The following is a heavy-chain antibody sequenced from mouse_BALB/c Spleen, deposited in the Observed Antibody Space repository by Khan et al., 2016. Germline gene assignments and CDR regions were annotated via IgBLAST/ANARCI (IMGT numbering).Heavy chain of an antibody. Sequence: EVELVESGGGLVKPGGSLKLSCAASGFTFSSYAMSWVRQTPEKRLEWVVSISSGGSTYYPDSVKGRFTISRDNARNILNLQMSSLRSEDRAMYFCAREDYGNYGDYVDNWGQGSTLSVFS. D-gene: IGHD2-1*01. CDR3: AREDYGNYGDYVDN. CDR2: ISSGGST. CDR1: GFTFSSYA. V-gene: IGHV5-6-5*01. J-gene: IGHJ2*01.